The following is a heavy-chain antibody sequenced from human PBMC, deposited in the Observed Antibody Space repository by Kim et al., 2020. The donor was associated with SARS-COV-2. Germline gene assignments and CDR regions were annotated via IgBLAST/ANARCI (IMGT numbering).Heavy chain of an antibody. Sequence: GGSLRLSCAASGFSFNTYAMTWVRQAPGKGLEWVSGISYSGGNTYQVDSVKGRFTISRDNSKNMVFLQMNSLRAEDTAVYYCAKAPSWDGYTGYYFDYWG. V-gene: IGHV3-23*01. CDR1: GFSFNTYA. CDR2: ISYSGGNT. CDR3: AKAPSWDGYTGYYFDY. D-gene: IGHD5-12*01. J-gene: IGHJ4*01.